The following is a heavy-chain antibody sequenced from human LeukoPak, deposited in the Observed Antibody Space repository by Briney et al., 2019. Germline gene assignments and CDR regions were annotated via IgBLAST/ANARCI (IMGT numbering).Heavy chain of an antibody. CDR1: GGSFSGYY. CDR2: INHSGST. V-gene: IGHV4-34*01. Sequence: SETLSLTCAVYGGSFSGYYWSWIRQPPGKGLEWIGEINHSGSTNYNPSLKSRVTVSVDTSKNQFFLKLSSVTAADTAVYYCARGRRGPDYWGQGTLVTVSS. D-gene: IGHD3-10*01. J-gene: IGHJ4*02. CDR3: ARGRRGPDY.